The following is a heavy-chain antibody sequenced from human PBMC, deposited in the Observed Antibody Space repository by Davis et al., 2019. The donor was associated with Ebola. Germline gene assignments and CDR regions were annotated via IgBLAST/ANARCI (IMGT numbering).Heavy chain of an antibody. V-gene: IGHV1-69*06. Sequence: SVKVSCKASGGTFSSYAISWVRQAPGQGLEWMGGIIPIFGTANYAQKFQGRVTITADKSTSTAYMELSSLRSEDTAVYYCAKSWVGASHNWDYWGQGTLVTVSS. D-gene: IGHD1-20*01. CDR1: GGTFSSYA. J-gene: IGHJ4*02. CDR2: IIPIFGTA. CDR3: AKSWVGASHNWDY.